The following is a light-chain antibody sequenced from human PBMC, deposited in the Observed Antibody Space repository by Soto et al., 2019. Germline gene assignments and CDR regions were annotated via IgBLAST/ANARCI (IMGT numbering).Light chain of an antibody. J-gene: IGKJ1*01. CDR2: GAS. CDR1: QTIYSTY. CDR3: QQYGSSGT. Sequence: EIVLTQSPGTLSLSPGERATLSCRTSQTIYSTYLAWYQQKPGQAPRLLIYGASNRATGIPDRFSGSGSGTDCTLTISRLEPEDFAVYYCQQYGSSGTFGQGTKVDIK. V-gene: IGKV3-20*01.